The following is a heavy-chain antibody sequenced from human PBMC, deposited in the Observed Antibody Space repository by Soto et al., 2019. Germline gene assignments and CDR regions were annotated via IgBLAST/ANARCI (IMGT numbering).Heavy chain of an antibody. Sequence: GGSLRLSCVASGFTFYSHAMSWVRQAPGKGLEWVSGTSASGAVTYYADSVKGRFTISRDNSKNTLYLQMNSLRAEDTAVYYCVKEFGVAGSSYESFFDYWGQGTLVTVSS. CDR1: GFTFYSHA. D-gene: IGHD5-18*01. CDR3: VKEFGVAGSSYESFFDY. V-gene: IGHV3-23*01. CDR2: TSASGAVT. J-gene: IGHJ4*02.